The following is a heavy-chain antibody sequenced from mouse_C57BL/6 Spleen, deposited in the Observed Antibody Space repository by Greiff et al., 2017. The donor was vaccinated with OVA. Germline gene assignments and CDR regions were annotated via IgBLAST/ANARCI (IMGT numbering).Heavy chain of an antibody. Sequence: EVMLMESGEGLVKPGGSLTLSCAASGFTFSSYAMSWVGQTPEKRLEWVAYISSGGDYTYYADTVKGRFTISRDNARNTLYLQMSSLKSEDTAMYYGTRDGDYDYDDAMDDWGQGPSVTVAS. CDR1: GFTFSSYA. CDR2: ISSGGDYT. CDR3: TRDGDYDYDDAMDD. J-gene: IGHJ4*01. V-gene: IGHV5-9-1*02. D-gene: IGHD2-4*01.